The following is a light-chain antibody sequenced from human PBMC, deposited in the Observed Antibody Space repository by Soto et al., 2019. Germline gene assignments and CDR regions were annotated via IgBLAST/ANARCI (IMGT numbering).Light chain of an antibody. J-gene: IGKJ4*01. V-gene: IGKV3-20*01. CDR2: GAT. CDR3: QQYADSPLT. Sequence: EIVLTQSPGTLSLSPGERATLSCRASQTIINNYFGWYHQKPGQAPRLLLYGATSRATGIPDRFSGSGSGTDFTLTISRLEPEDSAVYYCQQYADSPLTVGGGAKVEIK. CDR1: QTIINNY.